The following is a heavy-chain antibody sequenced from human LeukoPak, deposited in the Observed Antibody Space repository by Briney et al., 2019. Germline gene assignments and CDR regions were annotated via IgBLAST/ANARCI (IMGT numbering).Heavy chain of an antibody. CDR3: GRVAPGGRHIDY. J-gene: IGHJ4*02. CDR1: GFTFSSYA. D-gene: IGHD6-13*01. V-gene: IGHV3-30-3*01. CDR2: ISNDGSNN. Sequence: GGSLRLSCAASGFTFSSYAMHWGRQAPGKGLEWVAVISNDGSNNYYADSVKGRFTISRDNSKSTLYLQMNSLRAEDTAVYYCGRVAPGGRHIDYWGQGTLVTVS.